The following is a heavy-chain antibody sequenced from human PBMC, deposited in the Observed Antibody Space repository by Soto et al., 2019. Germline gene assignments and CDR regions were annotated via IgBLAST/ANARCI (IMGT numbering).Heavy chain of an antibody. J-gene: IGHJ3*02. V-gene: IGHV3-30*18. D-gene: IGHD3-22*01. CDR2: ISYDGSNK. CDR3: AKLSYYDSSGQWDAFDI. CDR1: GFTFSSYG. Sequence: QVQLVESGGGVVQPGRSLRLSCAASGFTFSSYGMHWVRQAPGKGLEWVAVISYDGSNKYYADSVKGRFTISRDNSKNTLYLQMNSLRAEDTAVYYCAKLSYYDSSGQWDAFDIWGQGTMVTVSS.